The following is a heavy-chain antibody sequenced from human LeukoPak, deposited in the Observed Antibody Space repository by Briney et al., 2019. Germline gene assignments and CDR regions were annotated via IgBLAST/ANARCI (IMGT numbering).Heavy chain of an antibody. J-gene: IGHJ4*02. CDR3: ARNYDRRPFDY. CDR2: INVYNGNG. V-gene: IGHV1-18*01. CDR1: GYTFSSYA. D-gene: IGHD3-22*01. Sequence: ASVKVSCKASGYTFSSYAISWVRQAPGQGLEWMGWINVYNGNGNYAQNLQDRVTMTTDTSTSTAYMELRSLRSDDTALYYCARNYDRRPFDYWGQGILVTVSS.